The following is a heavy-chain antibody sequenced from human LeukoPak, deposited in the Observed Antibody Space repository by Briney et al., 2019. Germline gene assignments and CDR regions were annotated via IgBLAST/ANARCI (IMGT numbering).Heavy chain of an antibody. CDR3: ARDYYDSSGYYYEYYFDY. CDR1: GFTFSDYY. J-gene: IGHJ4*02. Sequence: PGGSLRLSCAASGFTFSDYYMSWIRQAPGKGLEWLSYISSSGNTIYYADSVKGRFTISRDNANNSLYLQMNSLRPEDTAVYYCARDYYDSSGYYYEYYFDYWGQGTLVTVSS. CDR2: ISSSGNTI. D-gene: IGHD3-22*01. V-gene: IGHV3-11*04.